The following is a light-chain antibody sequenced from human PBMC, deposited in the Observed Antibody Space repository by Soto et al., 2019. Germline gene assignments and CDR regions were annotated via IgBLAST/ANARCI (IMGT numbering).Light chain of an antibody. CDR1: QSTYTN. CDR3: HQYCNPSIT. Sequence: IVLTQSPATLSVSPGEMATLSCRASQSTYTNLAWYQQKPGQAPRLLIYGASTRATGIPARFSGSGSGTEFTLTISSLQSEDFAVYYCHQYCNPSITFGQGTRLEIK. CDR2: GAS. V-gene: IGKV3-15*01. J-gene: IGKJ5*01.